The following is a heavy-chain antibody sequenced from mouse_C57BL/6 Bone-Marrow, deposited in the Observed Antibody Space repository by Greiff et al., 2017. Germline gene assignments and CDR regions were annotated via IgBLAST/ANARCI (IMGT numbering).Heavy chain of an antibody. Sequence: QVQLQQSGAELVMPGASVKLSCKASGYTFTSYWMHWVKQRPGQGLEWIGEIDPSDSYTNYNQKFKGKSTLTVDKSSSTAYMQLSSLTSEDSAVYYCARGIVTPFAYWGQGTLVTVSA. V-gene: IGHV1-69*01. D-gene: IGHD2-3*01. J-gene: IGHJ3*01. CDR2: IDPSDSYT. CDR1: GYTFTSYW. CDR3: ARGIVTPFAY.